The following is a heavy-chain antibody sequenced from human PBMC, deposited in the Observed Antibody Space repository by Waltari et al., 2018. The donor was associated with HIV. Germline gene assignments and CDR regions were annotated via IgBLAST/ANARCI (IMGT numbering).Heavy chain of an antibody. J-gene: IGHJ6*02. CDR1: GYTFTGYY. D-gene: IGHD6-13*01. CDR3: ARGQAGIAAHYYYYGMDV. Sequence: QVQLVQSGAEVKKPGASVKVSCKASGYTFTGYYMHWVRQAPGQGLEWMGWINPNSGGTNYGQTVQGRVTMTRETSISTAYMELSRLRSDDTAVYYCARGQAGIAAHYYYYGMDVWGQGTTVTVSS. V-gene: IGHV1-2*02. CDR2: INPNSGGT.